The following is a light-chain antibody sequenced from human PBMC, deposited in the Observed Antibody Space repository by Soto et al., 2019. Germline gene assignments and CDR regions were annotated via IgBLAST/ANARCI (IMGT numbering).Light chain of an antibody. V-gene: IGKV2-30*01. CDR1: QSLAYSDGNTY. CDR2: KVS. Sequence: DVVTTQSPLSLPVTLGQPASISCRSSQSLAYSDGNTYLNWFQQRPGQSPRRLIYKVSNRDSGVPERFSGSGSGTDFTLKISRVEAEDVGVYYCMQGTHWPPYTFGQGTKLEIK. CDR3: MQGTHWPPYT. J-gene: IGKJ2*01.